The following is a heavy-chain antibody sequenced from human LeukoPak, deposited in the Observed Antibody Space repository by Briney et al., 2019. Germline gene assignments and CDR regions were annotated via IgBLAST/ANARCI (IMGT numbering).Heavy chain of an antibody. CDR3: AKEAGNGWSYFDY. J-gene: IGHJ4*02. V-gene: IGHV3-23*01. CDR2: ISSGGGNT. D-gene: IGHD6-19*01. CDR1: GITFSSYA. Sequence: GGSLRLSCSASGITFSSYAMSWVRQAPGKGLEWVSGISSGGGNTYYADSVKGRFTISRDSPKNTVYLQIISLRAEDTAVYHCAKEAGNGWSYFDYWGQGTLVTVSS.